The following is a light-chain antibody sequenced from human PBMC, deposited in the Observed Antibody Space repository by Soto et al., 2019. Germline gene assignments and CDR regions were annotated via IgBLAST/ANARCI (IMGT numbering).Light chain of an antibody. Sequence: QSALTQPASVSGSPGQSLTISCTGTSIDIAPYNYVSWYQQHPGKAPKLIIYEVSYRPSGISNRFSCSKSGNTASLTISGLQAEDEADYYCSSYTSSTNYVFGTGTKATVL. V-gene: IGLV2-14*01. CDR1: SIDIAPYNY. CDR2: EVS. J-gene: IGLJ1*01. CDR3: SSYTSSTNYV.